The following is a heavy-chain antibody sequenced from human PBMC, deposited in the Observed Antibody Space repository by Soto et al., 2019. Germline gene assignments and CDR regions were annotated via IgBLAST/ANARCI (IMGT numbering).Heavy chain of an antibody. J-gene: IGHJ5*02. Sequence: SCKASGYTFTSYGISWVRQVAGKGLEWVSGISWNSGSIGYADSVKGRFTISRDNAKNSLYLQMNSLRPEDTALYYCAKDIDSSGYHPSSWGQGTQVTVSS. D-gene: IGHD3-22*01. CDR2: ISWNSGSI. CDR3: AKDIDSSGYHPSS. V-gene: IGHV3-9*01. CDR1: GYTFTSYG.